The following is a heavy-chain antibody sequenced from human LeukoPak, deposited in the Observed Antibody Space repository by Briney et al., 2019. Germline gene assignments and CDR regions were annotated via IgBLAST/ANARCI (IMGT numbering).Heavy chain of an antibody. CDR3: ARDSPFFTG. D-gene: IGHD3-9*01. J-gene: IGHJ4*02. CDR1: GFTFSSHA. Sequence: GGSLRLSCAASGFTFSSHAMSWVRQTQGKGLEWVSAISDTVYSTYYADSVKGRFTISRDNTKNTLYLQLNSLRGNDTAVDYCARDSPFFTGWGQGTLVTVSS. CDR2: ISDTVYST. V-gene: IGHV3-23*01.